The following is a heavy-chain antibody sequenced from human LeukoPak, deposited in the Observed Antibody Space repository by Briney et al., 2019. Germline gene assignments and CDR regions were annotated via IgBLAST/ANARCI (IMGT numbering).Heavy chain of an antibody. Sequence: GESLKISCKGSGYSFTSYWIGWVRQMPGKGLEWMGIIYPGDSDTRYSPSFQGQVTISADKSISTAYLQWSSLMASDTAMYYCASTPRYSGSYGSAFDYWGQGTLVTVSS. CDR1: GYSFTSYW. D-gene: IGHD1-26*01. CDR2: IYPGDSDT. CDR3: ASTPRYSGSYGSAFDY. J-gene: IGHJ4*02. V-gene: IGHV5-51*01.